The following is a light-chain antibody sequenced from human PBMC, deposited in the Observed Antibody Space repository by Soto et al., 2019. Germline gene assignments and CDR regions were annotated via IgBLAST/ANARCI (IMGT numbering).Light chain of an antibody. CDR2: GAS. Sequence: EIVLTQSPGTLSLSPGERATLSCRASQSVSNNYLAWYQQKPGQAPRLLIYGASSRATGIPDRFSGSGSGTDFTLTISRLEPEDFAVYYCQQYGSSPATFGPGTKLDFK. CDR1: QSVSNNY. J-gene: IGKJ3*01. CDR3: QQYGSSPAT. V-gene: IGKV3-20*01.